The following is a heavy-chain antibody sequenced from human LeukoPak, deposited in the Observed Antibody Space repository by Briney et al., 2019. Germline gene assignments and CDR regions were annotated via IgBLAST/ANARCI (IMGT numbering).Heavy chain of an antibody. J-gene: IGHJ3*02. D-gene: IGHD6-19*01. CDR1: GFTFSSYG. CDR3: AKDRSGWVEAFDI. Sequence: GGSLRLSCAASGFTFSSYGMHWVRQAPGKGLEWVAVISYDGSNKYYAESVKGRFTISRDNSKNTLYLQMNSLRAEDTAVYYCAKDRSGWVEAFDIWGQGTMVTVSS. CDR2: ISYDGSNK. V-gene: IGHV3-30*18.